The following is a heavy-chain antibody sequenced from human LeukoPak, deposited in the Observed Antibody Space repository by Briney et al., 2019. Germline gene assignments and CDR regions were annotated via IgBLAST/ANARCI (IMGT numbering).Heavy chain of an antibody. V-gene: IGHV3-30-3*01. CDR3: AKAVGRISWSFDY. CDR2: ISDDGSNK. J-gene: IGHJ4*02. Sequence: PGGSLRLSCAASKFTLSSYAMHWVRQAPGKGLEWVAVISDDGSNKYYADSVKGRFTISRDNSKNTLYLQMDSLRGDDAAVYYCAKAVGRISWSFDYWGQGALVTVSS. CDR1: KFTLSSYA. D-gene: IGHD6-13*01.